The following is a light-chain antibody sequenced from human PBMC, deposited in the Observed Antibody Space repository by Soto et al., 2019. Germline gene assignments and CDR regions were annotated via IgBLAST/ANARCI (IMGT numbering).Light chain of an antibody. V-gene: IGKV1-39*01. CDR1: QSISTF. Sequence: DSQMTQSPSSLSASVGDRVTICCRASQSISTFLNWYQQKPGTAPRLLIYRASSVKSGVPPRFSGSGSGRDFTLTISSLRPEDSATYFCQHSYSSPPWTFGQGTKVDIK. CDR3: QHSYSSPPWT. CDR2: RAS. J-gene: IGKJ1*01.